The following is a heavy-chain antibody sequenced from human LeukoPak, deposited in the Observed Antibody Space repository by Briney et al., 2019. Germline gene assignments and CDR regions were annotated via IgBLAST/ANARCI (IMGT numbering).Heavy chain of an antibody. J-gene: IGHJ4*02. V-gene: IGHV1-24*01. CDR2: FDPEDGET. CDR1: GYTLTELS. CDR3: DTSVSSDYYYTLYYFYY. Sequence: GASVKVSCKVSGYTLTELSMHWVRQAPGKGLEWMGGFDPEDGETIYAQKFQGRVTMTEDTSTDTAYVELSSLRSEDTAVYSCDTSVSSDYYYTLYYFYYSGQGTLVTVSS. D-gene: IGHD3-22*01.